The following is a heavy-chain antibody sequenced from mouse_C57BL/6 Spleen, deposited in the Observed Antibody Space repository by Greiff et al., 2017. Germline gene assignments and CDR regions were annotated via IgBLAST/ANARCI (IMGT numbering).Heavy chain of an antibody. J-gene: IGHJ4*01. D-gene: IGHD3-2*02. CDR1: GYTFTDYY. CDR2: INPNNGGT. Sequence: VQLQQSGPELVKPGASVKISCKASGYTFTDYYMNWVKQSHGKSLEWIGDINPNNGGTSYNQKFKGKATLTVDKSSSTAYMELRSLTSEDSAVYYCARWGSGYPYAMDYWGQGTSVTVSS. CDR3: ARWGSGYPYAMDY. V-gene: IGHV1-26*01.